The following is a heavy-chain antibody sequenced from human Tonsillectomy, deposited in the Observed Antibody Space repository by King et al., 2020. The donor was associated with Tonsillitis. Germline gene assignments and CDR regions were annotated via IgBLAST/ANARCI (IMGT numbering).Heavy chain of an antibody. D-gene: IGHD2-21*02. J-gene: IGHJ4*02. CDR1: GGSVSSGGYY. Sequence: VQLQESGPGLVKPSQTLSLSCTVSGGSVSSGGYYWSWVRQHPGKGLEWIGYIYYSGITYYNPSLKSRVTISVDASKNQFSLNLSSVTAADTVVYYCARQYCGGDCYLDYWGQGTLVTVSS. V-gene: IGHV4-31*02. CDR3: ARQYCGGDCYLDY. CDR2: IYYSGIT.